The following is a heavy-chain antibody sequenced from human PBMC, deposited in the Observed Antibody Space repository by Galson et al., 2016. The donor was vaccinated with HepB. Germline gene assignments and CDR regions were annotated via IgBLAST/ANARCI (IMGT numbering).Heavy chain of an antibody. CDR3: ARDRVWYFDL. D-gene: IGHD3-10*01. Sequence: LSLTCAVSGYSISSGYQWGWIRQPPGKGLEWIGSIYHSGSTYYNPSLKSRVTISVDTSKNQFSLKLSSVTAADTAVYFCARDRVWYFDLWGRGTLVTVSS. CDR1: GYSISSGYQ. V-gene: IGHV4-38-2*02. CDR2: IYHSGST. J-gene: IGHJ2*01.